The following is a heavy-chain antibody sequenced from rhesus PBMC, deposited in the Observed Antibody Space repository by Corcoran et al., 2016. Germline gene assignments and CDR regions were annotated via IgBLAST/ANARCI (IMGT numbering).Heavy chain of an antibody. Sequence: QLQLQESGPGLVKPSETLSLTCAVSGYSISSGDGWSWIRKPPGKGLEWIGYISYSGSTSYNPSLKSRVSISRDTSKNQFSLKLSSVTAADTAVYYCARVPYSGSFWYFDLWGPGTPITISS. CDR2: ISYSGST. D-gene: IGHD6-25*01. CDR3: ARVPYSGSFWYFDL. V-gene: IGHV4-122*02. CDR1: GYSISSGDG. J-gene: IGHJ2*01.